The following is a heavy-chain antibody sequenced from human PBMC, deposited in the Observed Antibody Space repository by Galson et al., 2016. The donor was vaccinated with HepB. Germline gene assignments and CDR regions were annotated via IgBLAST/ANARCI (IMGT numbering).Heavy chain of an antibody. CDR3: PQYKFLWAEDKLTYYFDP. Sequence: SLRLSCAASGFSFSTSAVTWVRQAPGKGLEWVSDINSGGESTYYADSVKGRFTISRDNSRDTLYLQMNNVRAEDTAVYYCPQYKFLWAEDKLTYYFDPWGRGTLVTVSS. CDR1: GFSFSTSA. J-gene: IGHJ5*02. V-gene: IGHV3-23*01. CDR2: INSGGEST. D-gene: IGHD2/OR15-2a*01.